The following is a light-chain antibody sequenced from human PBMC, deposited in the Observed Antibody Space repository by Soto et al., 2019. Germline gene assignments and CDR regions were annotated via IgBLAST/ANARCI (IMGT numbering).Light chain of an antibody. Sequence: QSALTQPASVSGSPGQSITISCTGSSSDVGGYDFVSWYQQHPGKAPKLIIYEVRHRPSGISDRFSGSKSVNTASLTIFGHQAEDEADYYCSSYTSVSTSCVFGTGTKLTVL. J-gene: IGLJ1*01. CDR1: SSDVGGYDF. CDR2: EVR. V-gene: IGLV2-14*01. CDR3: SSYTSVSTSCV.